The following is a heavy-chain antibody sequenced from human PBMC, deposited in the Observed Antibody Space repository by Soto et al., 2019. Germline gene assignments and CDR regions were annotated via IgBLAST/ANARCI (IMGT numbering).Heavy chain of an antibody. Sequence: SETLSLTCTVSGGSISSSSYYWGWIRQPPGKGLEWIGSIYYSGSTYYNPSLKSRVTISVDTSKNQFSLKLSSVTAADTAVYYCARKFTVTRVDYWGQGTLVTVSS. CDR3: ARKFTVTRVDY. CDR1: GGSISSSSYY. CDR2: IYYSGST. D-gene: IGHD4-4*01. V-gene: IGHV4-39*01. J-gene: IGHJ4*02.